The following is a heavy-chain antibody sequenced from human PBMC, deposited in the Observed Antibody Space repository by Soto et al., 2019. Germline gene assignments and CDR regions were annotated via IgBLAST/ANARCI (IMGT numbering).Heavy chain of an antibody. CDR1: GFTFSSYG. V-gene: IGHV3-33*01. CDR3: ASIVPAANDAFDI. J-gene: IGHJ3*02. CDR2: IWYDGSNK. D-gene: IGHD2-2*01. Sequence: QVQLVESGGGVVQPGRSLRLSCAASGFTFSSYGMHWVRQAPGKGLEWVAVIWYDGSNKYYADSVKGRVTISRDNSKNTLYLQMNSLRAEDTAVYYCASIVPAANDAFDIWGQGTMVTVSS.